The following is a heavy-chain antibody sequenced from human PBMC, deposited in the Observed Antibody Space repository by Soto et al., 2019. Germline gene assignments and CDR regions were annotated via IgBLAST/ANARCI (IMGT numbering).Heavy chain of an antibody. D-gene: IGHD3-3*01. J-gene: IGHJ4*02. CDR2: INHSGST. CDR3: ARVRRITIFGVVIKRGGYFDY. Sequence: QVQLQQWGAGLLKPSETLSLTCAVYGGSFSGYYWSWIRQPPGKGLEWIGEINHSGSTNYNPSLKRRVTISVDTSKNQFSLKLSSGTAADTAVYYCARVRRITIFGVVIKRGGYFDYWGQGTLVTVSS. CDR1: GGSFSGYY. V-gene: IGHV4-34*01.